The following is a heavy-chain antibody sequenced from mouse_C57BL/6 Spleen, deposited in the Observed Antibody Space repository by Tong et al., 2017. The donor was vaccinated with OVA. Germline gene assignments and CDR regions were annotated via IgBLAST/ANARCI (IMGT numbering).Heavy chain of an antibody. V-gene: IGHV1S34*01. D-gene: IGHD4-1*01. CDR3: AKKALTGHFDY. CDR1: GYSFTGYY. J-gene: IGHJ2*01. CDR2: ISCYNGAT. Sequence: LVKTGASVKISCKASGYSFTGYYMHWVKQSHGKSLEWIGYISCYNGATSYNQKFKGKATFTVDTSSSTAYMQFNSLTTEDYAVYYCAKKALTGHFDYWDQGTTLTVSS.